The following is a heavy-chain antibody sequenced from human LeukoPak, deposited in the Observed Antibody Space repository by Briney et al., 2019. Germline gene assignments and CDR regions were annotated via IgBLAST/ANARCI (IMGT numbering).Heavy chain of an antibody. D-gene: IGHD7-27*01. CDR3: ARASGDGPLFDY. CDR1: GFTFSDYY. CDR2: ISSSGSTI. V-gene: IGHV3-11*01. J-gene: IGHJ4*02. Sequence: GGSLRLSCAASGFTFSDYYMSWIRQAPGKGLEWGSYISSSGSTIYYADSVKGQFTISRDNAKNSLYLQMNSLRAEDTAVYYCARASGDGPLFDYWGQGTLVTVSS.